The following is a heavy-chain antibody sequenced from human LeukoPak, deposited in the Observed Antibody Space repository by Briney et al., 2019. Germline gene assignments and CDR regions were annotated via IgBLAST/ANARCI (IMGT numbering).Heavy chain of an antibody. V-gene: IGHV4-61*01. J-gene: IGHJ6*02. D-gene: IGHD2-21*01. CDR2: IYYSGST. Sequence: SETLSLTCTVSGGSVSSGSYYWSWIRQPPGKGLEWIGYIYYSGSTNYNPSPKSRVTISVDTSKNQFSLKLSSVTAADTAVYYCALYSNYYYGMDVWGQGTTVTVSS. CDR1: GGSVSSGSYY. CDR3: ALYSNYYYGMDV.